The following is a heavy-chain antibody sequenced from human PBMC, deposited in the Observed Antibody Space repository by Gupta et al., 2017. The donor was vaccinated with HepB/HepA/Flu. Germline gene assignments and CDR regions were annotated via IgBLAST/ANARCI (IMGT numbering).Heavy chain of an antibody. V-gene: IGHV1-69*01. CDR1: GGTFSSYA. Sequence: QVQLVQSGAEVKKPGSSVKVSCKASGGTFSSYAISWVRQAPGQGLEWMGGIIPILGTANYAQKFQGRVTITADESTSTAYMELSSLRSEDTAVYYCARDVEWGSPDKYYFDYWGQGTLVTVSS. CDR3: ARDVEWGSPDKYYFDY. CDR2: IIPILGTA. J-gene: IGHJ4*02. D-gene: IGHD1-26*01.